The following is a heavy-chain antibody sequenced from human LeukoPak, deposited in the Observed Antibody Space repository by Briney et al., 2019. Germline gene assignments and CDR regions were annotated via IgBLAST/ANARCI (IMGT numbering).Heavy chain of an antibody. Sequence: GGSLRLSCASCVFTYSPYAMSWVRRAPGKGVEWVSDSCGSGDSTYYADSVKGRFTISRDNSKNTLYLQMNSLRAEDTAVYYGAKAACSSTSCQYCYYYGMDVWGQGTTVTVSS. CDR1: VFTYSPYA. V-gene: IGHV3-23*01. CDR2: SCGSGDST. J-gene: IGHJ6*02. CDR3: AKAACSSTSCQYCYYYGMDV. D-gene: IGHD2-2*01.